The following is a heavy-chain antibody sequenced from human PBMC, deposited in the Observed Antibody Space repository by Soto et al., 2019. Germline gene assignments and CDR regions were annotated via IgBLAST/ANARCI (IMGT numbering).Heavy chain of an antibody. CDR1: GFTFSSYS. D-gene: IGHD3-16*01. CDR3: AGGVGAAVSGMDV. J-gene: IGHJ6*02. Sequence: EVQLVESGGGLVKPGGSLRLSCAASGFTFSSYSMNWVRQAPGKGLEWVSSISSSSSYIYYADSVKGRFTISRDNAKNSLYLQMNSLRAEDTAVYYCAGGVGAAVSGMDVWGQGTTVTVSS. V-gene: IGHV3-21*01. CDR2: ISSSSSYI.